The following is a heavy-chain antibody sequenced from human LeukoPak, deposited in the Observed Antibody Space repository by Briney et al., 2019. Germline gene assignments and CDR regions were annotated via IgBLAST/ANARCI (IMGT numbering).Heavy chain of an antibody. CDR1: GFTFCDYY. V-gene: IGHV3-11*05. Sequence: SGGSLRLSCAASGFTFCDYYWSWIRQAPGKGLEWVSYISSSSSYTNYADSVKGRFTISRDNAKNSLYLQMNGLRAEDTAVYYCARVRGDGYNDRDAFYSCGEGRMVTVSS. CDR2: ISSSSSYT. J-gene: IGHJ3*02. CDR3: ARVRGDGYNDRDAFYS. D-gene: IGHD5-24*01.